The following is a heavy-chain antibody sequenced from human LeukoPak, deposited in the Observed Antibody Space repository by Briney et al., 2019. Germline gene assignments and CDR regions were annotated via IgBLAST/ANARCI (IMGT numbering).Heavy chain of an antibody. CDR2: ITSSGGTI. D-gene: IGHD5-24*01. CDR3: ARTTPIKPFDY. CDR1: GVTFSTYE. Sequence: GGSLRLSCAASGVTFSTYEMNWVRQAPGKGLEWVSYITSSGGTIYYADSVKGRFTISRDNAKNLLYLQMNSLRAEDTAVYYCARTTPIKPFDYWGQGTLVTVSS. J-gene: IGHJ4*02. V-gene: IGHV3-48*03.